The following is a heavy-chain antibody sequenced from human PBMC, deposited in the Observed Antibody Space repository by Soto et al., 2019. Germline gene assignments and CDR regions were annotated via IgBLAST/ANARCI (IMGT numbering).Heavy chain of an antibody. CDR1: GFTFDDYA. V-gene: IGHV3-9*01. J-gene: IGHJ4*02. D-gene: IGHD3-22*01. CDR2: ISWNSGSI. CDR3: VKDATSGMIVVVVTD. Sequence: VQLVESGGGLVQPGRSLRLSCAASGFTFDDYAMHWVRQVPGKGLEWVSGISWNSGSIAYADSVKGRFTISRDNAKNSVYVQMIYMRAENTVLYYCVKDATSGMIVVVVTDWGQETLVTVSS.